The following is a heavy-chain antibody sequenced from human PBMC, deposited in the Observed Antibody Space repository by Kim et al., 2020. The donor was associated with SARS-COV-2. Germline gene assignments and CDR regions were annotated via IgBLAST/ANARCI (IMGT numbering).Heavy chain of an antibody. CDR2: INSDGTSM. J-gene: IGHJ5*02. V-gene: IGHV3-11*01. CDR3: VREPAS. Sequence: GGSLRLSCAVSGFTFSDYYMSWIRQAPGKGLEWVAYINSDGTSMKYADSVNGRFAISRDNGKQSLSLQMSSLTPDDTAVYYCVREPASWGQGTLVTGSS. CDR1: GFTFSDYY.